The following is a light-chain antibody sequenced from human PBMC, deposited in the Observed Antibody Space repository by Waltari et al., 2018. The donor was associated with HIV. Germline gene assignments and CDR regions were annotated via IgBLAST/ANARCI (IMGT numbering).Light chain of an antibody. V-gene: IGLV3-25*03. J-gene: IGLJ3*02. CDR3: QSPDNTTSYWV. CDR1: ALPRQY. CDR2: KDT. Sequence: SYELTQPPSVSVSPGQTARITCSGAALPRQYAYWYQQKPGQAPLLLIYKDTERPSRIPGRFSGSSSGTIVTLTISGVQAEDEADYYCQSPDNTTSYWVFGGGTKLTV.